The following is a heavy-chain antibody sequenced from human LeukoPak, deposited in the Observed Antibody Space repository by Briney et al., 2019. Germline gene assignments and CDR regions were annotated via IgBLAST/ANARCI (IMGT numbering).Heavy chain of an antibody. Sequence: GGSLRLSCAASGFTVSSNYMSWVRQAPGKGLEWVSVIYSGGSTYYADSVKGRFTISRDNSKNTLYLQMNSLRAEDTAVYYCARAGIVGLFYYYMDVWGKGTTVTVSS. J-gene: IGHJ6*03. D-gene: IGHD2-21*01. V-gene: IGHV3-66*01. CDR1: GFTVSSNY. CDR3: ARAGIVGLFYYYMDV. CDR2: IYSGGST.